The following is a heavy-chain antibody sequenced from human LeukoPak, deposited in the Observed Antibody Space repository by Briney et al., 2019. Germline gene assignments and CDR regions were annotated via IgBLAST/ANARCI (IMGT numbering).Heavy chain of an antibody. J-gene: IGHJ5*02. V-gene: IGHV4-59*08. Sequence: PSETLSLTCTVSGGSISSYYWSWIRQPPGKGLEWIGYIYYSGSTNYNPSLKSRVTISVDTSKNQFSLKLSSVTAADTAVYYCARSLGCSRGSCYSPNWFDPWGQGTLVTVSS. CDR3: ARSLGCSRGSCYSPNWFDP. CDR1: GGSISSYY. CDR2: IYYSGST. D-gene: IGHD2-15*01.